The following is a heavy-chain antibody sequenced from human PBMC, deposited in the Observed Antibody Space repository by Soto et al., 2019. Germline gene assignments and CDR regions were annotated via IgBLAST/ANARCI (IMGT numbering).Heavy chain of an antibody. D-gene: IGHD3-3*01. J-gene: IGHJ6*02. CDR2: IWYDGSNK. Sequence: GGSLRLSCAASGFTFSSYGMHWVRQAPGKGLEWVAVIWYDGSNKYYADSVKGRFTISRDNSKNTLYLQMNSLRAEDTAVYYCARGIYDFWSGYKYGMDVWGQGTTVTVSS. CDR1: GFTFSSYG. CDR3: ARGIYDFWSGYKYGMDV. V-gene: IGHV3-33*01.